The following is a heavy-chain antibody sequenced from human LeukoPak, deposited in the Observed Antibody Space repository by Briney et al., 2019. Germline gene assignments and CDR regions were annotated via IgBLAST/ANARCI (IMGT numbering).Heavy chain of an antibody. CDR2: IYPGDSDT. CDR1: GYSFTNYW. D-gene: IGHD4-17*01. V-gene: IGHV5-51*01. Sequence: GESLKISCKGSGYSFTNYWIGWVRQMPGKGLEWMGIIYPGDSDTRYSPSFQGQVTISADKSISTAYLQWSSLKASDTAMYYCARTPLYGDDNYYYYGMDVWGQGTTVTVSS. CDR3: ARTPLYGDDNYYYYGMDV. J-gene: IGHJ6*02.